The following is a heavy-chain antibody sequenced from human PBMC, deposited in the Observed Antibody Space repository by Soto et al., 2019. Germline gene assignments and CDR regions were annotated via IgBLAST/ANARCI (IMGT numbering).Heavy chain of an antibody. Sequence: QVQLVQSGAEVKKPGSSVKVSCKASGGTFSSYTISWVRQAPGQGLEWMGRIIPILGIANYAQKFQGRVTITADKSTSSAYMELSSLRSEDTAVYYCARASGAVVPAHNWFDPWGQGTLVTVSS. V-gene: IGHV1-69*02. J-gene: IGHJ5*02. CDR1: GGTFSSYT. CDR3: ARASGAVVPAHNWFDP. D-gene: IGHD2-2*01. CDR2: IIPILGIA.